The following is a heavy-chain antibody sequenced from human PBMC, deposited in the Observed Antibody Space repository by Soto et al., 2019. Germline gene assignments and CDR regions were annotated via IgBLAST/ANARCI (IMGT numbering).Heavy chain of an antibody. V-gene: IGHV3-15*07. J-gene: IGHJ4*02. CDR2: IKSISDGETT. Sequence: LLVESGGGFVQAGGSLRLSCVASGFTFSHAWMDWVRQAPGKGLEWVGRIKSISDGETTNYAASVAGRFTISRDDSKNTLFLHVNSLKTEDTGVYYCTRRIAVAGTYYFDYWGQGTLVTVSS. CDR3: TRRIAVAGTYYFDY. D-gene: IGHD6-19*01. CDR1: GFTFSHAW.